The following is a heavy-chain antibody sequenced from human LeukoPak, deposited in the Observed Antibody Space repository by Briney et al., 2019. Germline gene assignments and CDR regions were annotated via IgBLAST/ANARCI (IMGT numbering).Heavy chain of an antibody. CDR3: ARILYYYDTQFYFDY. Sequence: SETPSLTCTASGGSISSYYWSWIRQPPGKGLEWIGYIYYSGSTNYNPSLKSRVTISVDTSKNQFSLKLSSVTAADTAVYYCARILYYYDTQFYFDYWGQGTLVTVSS. CDR2: IYYSGST. J-gene: IGHJ4*02. CDR1: GGSISSYY. V-gene: IGHV4-59*08. D-gene: IGHD3-22*01.